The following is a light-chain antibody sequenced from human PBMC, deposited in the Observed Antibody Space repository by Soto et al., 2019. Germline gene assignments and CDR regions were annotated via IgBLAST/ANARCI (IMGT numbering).Light chain of an antibody. Sequence: ETVLTQSPGTLSLSPGERATLSCRATESVSSGYLAWYQQKPGQAPRLLIYGASNRATGIPDRFSGSGSGTDFTLTISRLEPEDFAVYYCQQYGSSPWTFGQGTKVDI. CDR3: QQYGSSPWT. CDR2: GAS. V-gene: IGKV3-20*01. J-gene: IGKJ1*01. CDR1: ESVSSGY.